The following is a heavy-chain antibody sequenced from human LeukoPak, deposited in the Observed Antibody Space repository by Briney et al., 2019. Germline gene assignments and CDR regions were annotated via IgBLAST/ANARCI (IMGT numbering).Heavy chain of an antibody. J-gene: IGHJ4*02. CDR3: ARPNWNDLHFDY. CDR1: GGSITSSSYY. CDR2: IYYSGNT. D-gene: IGHD1-1*01. V-gene: IGHV4-39*07. Sequence: SETLSLTCTVSGGSITSSSYYWGWIRQPPGKGLEWIGSIYYSGNTYYNPSLKSRFTISVDTSKNQFSLRLSSVTAADTAVYYCARPNWNDLHFDYWGQGTLVTVSS.